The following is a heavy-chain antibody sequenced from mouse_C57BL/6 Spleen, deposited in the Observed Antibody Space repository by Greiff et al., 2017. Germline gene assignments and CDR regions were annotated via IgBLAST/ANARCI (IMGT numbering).Heavy chain of an antibody. Sequence: VQLQQSGAELVKPGASVKVSCKASGYTFTSYWMHWVKQRPGQGLEWIGRIHPSDSDTNYNQKFKGKATLTVDKSSSTAYMQLSSQTSEDSAVYYCARGIYYGNLAWFADWGQGTMVTVSA. V-gene: IGHV1-74*01. CDR3: ARGIYYGNLAWFAD. D-gene: IGHD2-1*01. J-gene: IGHJ3*01. CDR2: IHPSDSDT. CDR1: GYTFTSYW.